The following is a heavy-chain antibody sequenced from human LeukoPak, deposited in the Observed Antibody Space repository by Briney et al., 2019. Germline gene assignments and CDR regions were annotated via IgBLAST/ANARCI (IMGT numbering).Heavy chain of an antibody. Sequence: SETLSLTCAVYGVSFSGYYWSWIRQPPGKGLEWIGEINHSGSTNYNPSLKSRVTISVDTSKNQFSLKLSSVTAADTAVYYCARGRRTVTVDYWGQGILVTVSS. CDR1: GVSFSGYY. CDR3: ARGRRTVTVDY. V-gene: IGHV4-34*01. J-gene: IGHJ4*02. CDR2: INHSGST. D-gene: IGHD4-17*01.